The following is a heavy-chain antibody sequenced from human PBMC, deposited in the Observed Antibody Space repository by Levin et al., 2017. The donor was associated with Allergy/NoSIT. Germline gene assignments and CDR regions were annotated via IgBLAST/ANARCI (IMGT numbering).Heavy chain of an antibody. CDR1: GGSINSYY. V-gene: IGHV4-59*08. J-gene: IGHJ4*02. Sequence: PSETLSLTCTVSGGSINSYYWSWIRQPPGKGLEWIGYIYSSGSTNYNPSLKSRVTISVDTSKNQFSLKLSSVTATDTAVYYCARLEAAGNSYFDYWGQGTLVTVSS. D-gene: IGHD6-13*01. CDR3: ARLEAAGNSYFDY. CDR2: IYSSGST.